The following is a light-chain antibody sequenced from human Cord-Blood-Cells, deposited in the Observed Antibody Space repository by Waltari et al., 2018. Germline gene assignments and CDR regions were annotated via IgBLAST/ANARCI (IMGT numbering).Light chain of an antibody. CDR3: QQSYSTPRT. CDR2: AAS. J-gene: IGKJ1*01. V-gene: IGKV1-39*01. Sequence: DIQMTPSPSSLSASVGARVTITCRASQSISSYLNWYQQKPGKAPKLLIYAASSLQSGVPSRFSGSGSGTDFTLTISSLQPEDFATYYCQQSYSTPRTCGQGTKVEIK. CDR1: QSISSY.